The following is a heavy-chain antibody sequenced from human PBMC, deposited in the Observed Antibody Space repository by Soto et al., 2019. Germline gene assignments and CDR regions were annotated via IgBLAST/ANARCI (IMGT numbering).Heavy chain of an antibody. Sequence: GGSLRLSCAASGFTFSSYGMHWVRQAPGKGLEWVAVIWYDGSNKYYADSVKGRFTISRDNSKNTLHLQMNSLRAEDTAVYYCARPNSDMAAVPNYFDYWGQGPLVTVSS. D-gene: IGHD6-6*01. CDR1: GFTFSSYG. V-gene: IGHV3-33*01. CDR3: ARPNSDMAAVPNYFDY. CDR2: IWYDGSNK. J-gene: IGHJ4*02.